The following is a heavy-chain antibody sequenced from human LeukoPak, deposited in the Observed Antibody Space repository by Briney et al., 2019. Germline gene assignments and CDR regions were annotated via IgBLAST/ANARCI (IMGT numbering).Heavy chain of an antibody. CDR2: IRYDGTNK. CDR3: ARGGGWLQLPEDY. J-gene: IGHJ4*02. V-gene: IGHV3-30*02. D-gene: IGHD5-24*01. Sequence: PGGSLRLSCAASGFTFSSYGMHWVRQAPGKGLEWVAFIRYDGTNKYYADSVKGRFTISRDNSKNTLYLQMNSLRAEDTAVYYCARGGGWLQLPEDYWGQGTLVTVSS. CDR1: GFTFSSYG.